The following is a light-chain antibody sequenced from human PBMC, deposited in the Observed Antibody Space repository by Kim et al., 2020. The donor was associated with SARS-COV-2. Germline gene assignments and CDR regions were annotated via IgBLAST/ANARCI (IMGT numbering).Light chain of an antibody. J-gene: IGLJ2*01. CDR1: SLRSYF. V-gene: IGLV3-19*01. CDR3: NSRDSSGDYVV. Sequence: SSELTQDPAVSVALGQTVRIKCQGESLRSYFASWFRQKPGQAPILVFYDKDKRPSGIPDRISGSSSGNTASLVITGAQAEDEADYHCNSRDSSGDYVVFG. CDR2: DKD.